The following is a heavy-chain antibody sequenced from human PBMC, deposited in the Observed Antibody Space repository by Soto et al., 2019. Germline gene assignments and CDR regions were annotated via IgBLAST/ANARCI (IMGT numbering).Heavy chain of an antibody. CDR1: GFTFSSYG. V-gene: IGHV3-33*01. CDR3: ARGEQWLPLDY. CDR2: IWYDGSNK. J-gene: IGHJ4*02. Sequence: PGGSLRLSCAASGFTFSSYGMHWVRQAPGKGLEWVAAIWYDGSNKYYADSVKGRFTISRDNSKNTLYLQMNSLRAEDTAVYYCARGEQWLPLDYWGQGTLVTVSS. D-gene: IGHD6-19*01.